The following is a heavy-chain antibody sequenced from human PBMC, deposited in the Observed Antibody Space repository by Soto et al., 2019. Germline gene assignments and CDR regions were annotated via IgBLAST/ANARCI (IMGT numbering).Heavy chain of an antibody. D-gene: IGHD3-9*01. V-gene: IGHV3-30-3*01. J-gene: IGHJ4*02. Sequence: GGSLRLSCAASGFTLSSYAMHWVRQAPGKGPEWVAVISYDGSNKYYADSVKGRFTISRDNSKNTRYLQMNSLRAEDTAVYYCARAGLEVNVLRYFDWLLPFNYWGQGTLVTVSS. CDR2: ISYDGSNK. CDR1: GFTLSSYA. CDR3: ARAGLEVNVLRYFDWLLPFNY.